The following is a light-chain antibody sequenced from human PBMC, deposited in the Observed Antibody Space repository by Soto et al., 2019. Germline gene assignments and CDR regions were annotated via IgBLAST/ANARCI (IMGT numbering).Light chain of an antibody. CDR2: EVS. V-gene: IGLV2-8*01. Sequence: QSVLTQPPSASGSPGQSVTISCTGTSSDVGGYNYVSWYQQHPGKAPKLMIYEVSKRPSGVPDRFSGSKSGNTASLTVSGLQAEDEADYYCSSYPGSNNFAVFGGGTKVTVL. J-gene: IGLJ3*02. CDR1: SSDVGGYNY. CDR3: SSYPGSNNFAV.